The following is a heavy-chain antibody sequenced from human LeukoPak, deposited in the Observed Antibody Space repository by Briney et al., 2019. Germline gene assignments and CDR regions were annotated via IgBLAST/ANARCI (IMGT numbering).Heavy chain of an antibody. CDR2: ISYGSDYI. V-gene: IGHV3-21*01. CDR1: GFTFAKYY. D-gene: IGHD2-15*01. CDR3: TESRGYSPFDV. J-gene: IGHJ3*01. Sequence: GGSLRLSCSASGFTFAKYYINWVRQIPGKELEWVSSISYGSDYIYYADSVKGRFTVSRDNARNSLWLQMNSLRVEDTAIYFCTESRGYSPFDVWGQGTMVTVSS.